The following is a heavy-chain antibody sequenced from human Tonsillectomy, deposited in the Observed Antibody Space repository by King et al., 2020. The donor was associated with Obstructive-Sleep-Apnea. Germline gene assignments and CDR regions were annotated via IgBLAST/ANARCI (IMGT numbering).Heavy chain of an antibody. J-gene: IGHJ4*02. Sequence: TLKESGPVLVKPTETLTLTCTVSGFSLSNARMGVSWIRQPPGKALEWLAHIFSNDEKSYNTSLKSRHTTSKDTSKSQVVLTMTNMDPVDTATYYCARIHDYATYWGQGTLVTVSS. D-gene: IGHD4-17*01. V-gene: IGHV2-26*01. CDR3: ARIHDYATY. CDR2: IFSNDEK. CDR1: GFSLSNARMG.